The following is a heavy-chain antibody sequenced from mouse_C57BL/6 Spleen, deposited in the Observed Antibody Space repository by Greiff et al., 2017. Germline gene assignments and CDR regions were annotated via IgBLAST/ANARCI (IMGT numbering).Heavy chain of an antibody. CDR1: GYTFTSYW. CDR2: IHPNSGST. J-gene: IGHJ2*01. V-gene: IGHV1-64*01. Sequence: VQLQQPGAELVKPGASVKLSCKASGYTFTSYWMHWVKQRPGQGLEWIGMIHPNSGSTNYNEKFKSKATLTVDKSSSTAYMQLSSLTSEDSAVYYGAREGTTVVATDYWGQGTTLTVSS. D-gene: IGHD1-1*01. CDR3: AREGTTVVATDY.